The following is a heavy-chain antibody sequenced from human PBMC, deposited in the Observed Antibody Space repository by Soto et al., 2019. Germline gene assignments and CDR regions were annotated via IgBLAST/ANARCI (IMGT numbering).Heavy chain of an antibody. J-gene: IGHJ6*02. CDR3: ARDRGSSYYYGMDV. Sequence: QVQLVQSGAEVKKPGSSVKVSCKASGGTFSSYTISWVRQAPGQGLEWMGRIIPILGIANYAQKFQGRVRMTADKSASTAYMELSSLRSEDTAVYYCARDRGSSYYYGMDVWGQGTTVTVSS. CDR2: IIPILGIA. V-gene: IGHV1-69*08. CDR1: GGTFSSYT.